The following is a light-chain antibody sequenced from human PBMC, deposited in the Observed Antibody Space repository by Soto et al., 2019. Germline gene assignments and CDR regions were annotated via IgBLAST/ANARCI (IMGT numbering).Light chain of an antibody. Sequence: QSALTQPASVSGSPGQSITISCTGTSSDVGSYNLVSWYQKHPGKAPKLMIYEISKWSSGVSNRFSGSKSGNTASLTISGLQAEDEADYYCCSYAGSSTVIFGGGTKLTVL. J-gene: IGLJ2*01. V-gene: IGLV2-23*02. CDR1: SSDVGSYNL. CDR3: CSYAGSSTVI. CDR2: EIS.